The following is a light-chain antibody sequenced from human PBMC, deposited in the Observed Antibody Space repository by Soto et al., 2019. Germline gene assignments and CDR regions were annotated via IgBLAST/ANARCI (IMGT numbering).Light chain of an antibody. CDR1: SSDVGSYNL. J-gene: IGLJ3*02. V-gene: IGLV2-23*02. CDR2: EVS. CDR3: CSYGGSSTLV. Sequence: QSALTQPASVSGSPGQSITISCTGTSSDVGSYNLVSWYQHHPGKAPKVLIYEVSKRPSGVSEHFSGSKSGNTASLTISGLQAEDEADYYCCSYGGSSTLVFGGGTKVTVL.